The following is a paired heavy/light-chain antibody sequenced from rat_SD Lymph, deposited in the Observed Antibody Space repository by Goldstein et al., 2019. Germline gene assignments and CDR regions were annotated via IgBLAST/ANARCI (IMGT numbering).Light chain of an antibody. J-gene: IGKJ1*01. V-gene: IGKV1S14*01. CDR2: QVS. CDR3: AQTTHFPPT. Sequence: DVVMTQTPPSLSVAIGQSVSISCKSSQSLVYSDGKTYLHWLLQSSGRSPKRLIYQVSNLDSGVPDRFSGTGSQKDFTLKISRVEAKDLGVYYCAQTTHFPPTFGGGTKLELK. CDR1: QSLVYSDGKTY.
Heavy chain of an antibody. Sequence: QVQLKESGPGLVKPSETLSLTCTVSGFSLTSYHVSWVRQPPGKGLEWMGVIWGDGSTAYNSALKSRLSISRDTSKSQVFLKMSSLKTEDTATYYCAREGYWGQGTLVTVSS. CDR3: AREGY. CDR1: GFSLTSYH. V-gene: IGHV2-32*01. CDR2: IWGDGST. J-gene: IGHJ3*01.